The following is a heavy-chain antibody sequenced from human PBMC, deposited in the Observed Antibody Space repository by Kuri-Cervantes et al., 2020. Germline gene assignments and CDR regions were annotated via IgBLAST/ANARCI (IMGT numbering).Heavy chain of an antibody. V-gene: IGHV4-34*01. CDR3: ARAYSSSSYDWLDP. CDR2: IYHSGST. J-gene: IGHJ5*02. CDR1: GGSFSGYY. Sequence: SETLSLTCAVYGGSFSGYYWSWIRQPPGKGLERIGSIYHSGSTYYNPSLKSRVTISLDTSKNQFSLKLSSVTAADTAAYYCARAYSSSSYDWLDPWGQGTLVTVSS. D-gene: IGHD6-6*01.